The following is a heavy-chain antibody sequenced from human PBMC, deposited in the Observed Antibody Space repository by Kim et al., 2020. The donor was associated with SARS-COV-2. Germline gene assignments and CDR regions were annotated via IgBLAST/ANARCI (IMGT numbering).Heavy chain of an antibody. CDR2: T. CDR3: AGSSADGAFDI. D-gene: IGHD3-22*01. J-gene: IGHJ3*02. Sequence: TNYNPSLKSRVTISVDTSKNQFSLKLSSVTAADTAVYYCAGSSADGAFDIWGQGTMVTVSS. V-gene: IGHV4-59*01.